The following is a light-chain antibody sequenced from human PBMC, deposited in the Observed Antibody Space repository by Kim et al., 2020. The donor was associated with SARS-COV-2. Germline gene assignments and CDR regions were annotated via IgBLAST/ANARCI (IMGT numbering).Light chain of an antibody. Sequence: ASVGDRVTIPCRASQSISRYLHWYQQKPGQAPNLLIYAASSLQSGVPSRFSGSGSGTDFTLSISNLQFEDFATYYCQQSYSTPRTFGGGTKVDIK. J-gene: IGKJ4*01. CDR1: QSISRY. CDR3: QQSYSTPRT. CDR2: AAS. V-gene: IGKV1-39*01.